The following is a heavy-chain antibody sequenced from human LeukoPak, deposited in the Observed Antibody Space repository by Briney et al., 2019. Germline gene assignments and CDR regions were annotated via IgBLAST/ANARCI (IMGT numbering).Heavy chain of an antibody. CDR2: ISGSGGST. D-gene: IGHD4-17*01. CDR3: ARTTVTDYYFYYAMDV. V-gene: IGHV3-23*01. CDR1: GFTFSNYA. Sequence: GGSLRLSCAAAGFTFSNYAMSSVRLAPGKGLEWVSTISGSGGSTSYADSVKGRLTISRDNSKNTLFLQMISLRAEDTTVYFCARTTVTDYYFYYAMDVWGQGTTVTVSS. J-gene: IGHJ6*02.